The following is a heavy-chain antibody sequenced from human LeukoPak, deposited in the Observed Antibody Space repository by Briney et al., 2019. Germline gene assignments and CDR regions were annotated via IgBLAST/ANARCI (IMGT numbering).Heavy chain of an antibody. CDR1: GFTFSSYA. V-gene: IGHV3-30-3*01. D-gene: IGHD6-19*01. CDR2: ISYDGSNK. Sequence: GGSLRLSCAASGFTFSSYAMHWVRQAPGKGLEWVAVISYDGSNKYYADSVKGRFTISRDNAKNSLYLQMNSLRAEDTAVYYCAKGKDSVAGATNDYWGQGTLVTVSS. CDR3: AKGKDSVAGATNDY. J-gene: IGHJ4*02.